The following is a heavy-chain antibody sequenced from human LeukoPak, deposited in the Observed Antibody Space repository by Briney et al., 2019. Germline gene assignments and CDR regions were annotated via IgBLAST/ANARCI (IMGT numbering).Heavy chain of an antibody. Sequence: GGSLRLSCAASGFTFSSYSMNWVRQAPGKGLEWVSSISSSSSYIYYADSVKGRFTISRDNSKNTLYLQMNSLRPEDTALYFCAKSGDYAIRSPFDYWGQGTLVTVSS. CDR1: GFTFSSYS. CDR2: ISSSSSYI. CDR3: AKSGDYAIRSPFDY. J-gene: IGHJ4*02. V-gene: IGHV3-21*01. D-gene: IGHD4-17*01.